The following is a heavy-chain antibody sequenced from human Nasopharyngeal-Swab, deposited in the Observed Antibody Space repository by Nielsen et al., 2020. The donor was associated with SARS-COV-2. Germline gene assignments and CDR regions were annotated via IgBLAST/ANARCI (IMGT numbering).Heavy chain of an antibody. Sequence: GESPKISCAVSGFSFSNYGMHWVRQPPGNGLEWVAGISFDGSVKYSADSVKGRFTVSRDSSKNTLYLEMNSLRAGDTAVYYCARDSRWLDAMDYWGQGTLVTVSS. J-gene: IGHJ4*02. CDR1: GFSFSNYG. CDR3: ARDSRWLDAMDY. D-gene: IGHD6-19*01. CDR2: ISFDGSVK. V-gene: IGHV3-30*03.